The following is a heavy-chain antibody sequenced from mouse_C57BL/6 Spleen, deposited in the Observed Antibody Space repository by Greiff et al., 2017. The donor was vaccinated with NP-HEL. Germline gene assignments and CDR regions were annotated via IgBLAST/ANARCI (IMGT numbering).Heavy chain of an antibody. J-gene: IGHJ2*01. CDR1: GYSITSGYY. CDR3: ARGGYGSRDY. V-gene: IGHV3-6*01. CDR2: ISYDGSN. D-gene: IGHD1-1*01. Sequence: EVQLVESGPGLVKPSQSLSLTCSVTGYSITSGYYWNWIRQFPGNKLEWMGYISYDGSNNYNPSLKNRISITRDTSKNQFFLKLNSVTTEDTATYYCARGGYGSRDYWGQGTTLTVSS.